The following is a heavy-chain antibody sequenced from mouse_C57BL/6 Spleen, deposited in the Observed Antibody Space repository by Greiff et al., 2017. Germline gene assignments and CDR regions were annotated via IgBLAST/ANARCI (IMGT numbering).Heavy chain of an antibody. J-gene: IGHJ1*03. CDR1: GYTFTSYG. CDR3: ARRDYYDV. V-gene: IGHV1-81*01. Sequence: VQLQESGAELARPGASVKLSCKASGYTFTSYGISWVKQRTGQGLEWIGEIYPRRGNTYYNEKFKGKATLTADKSSSTAYMELRSLTSEDSAVYFCARRDYYDVWGTGTTVTVSS. CDR2: IYPRRGNT.